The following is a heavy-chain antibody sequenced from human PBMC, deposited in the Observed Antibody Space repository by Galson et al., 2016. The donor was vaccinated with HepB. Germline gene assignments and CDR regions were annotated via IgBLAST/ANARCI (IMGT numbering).Heavy chain of an antibody. D-gene: IGHD2-2*01. Sequence: SLRFSCAASGFTFSSYVMHWARQAPGKGLAWVALIWHDGSKKHHADSVKGRFTISRDNSKNTLYWQLNSLRAEDTAVYYCASQDTVVVPLDAGGMDVWGQGTTVTVSS. CDR3: ASQDTVVVPLDAGGMDV. CDR2: IWHDGSKK. CDR1: GFTFSSYV. V-gene: IGHV3-33*01. J-gene: IGHJ6*02.